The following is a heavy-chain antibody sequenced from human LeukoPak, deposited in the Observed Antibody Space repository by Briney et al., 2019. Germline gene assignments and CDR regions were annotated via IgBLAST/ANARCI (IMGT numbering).Heavy chain of an antibody. V-gene: IGHV4-59*08. J-gene: IGHJ4*02. CDR1: GGSIGSSY. D-gene: IGHD1-26*01. Sequence: SETLSLTCTVSGGSIGSSYWSWIRQPPGKGLEWIGYIHYSGSTNYNPSLESRVTISVDTSKNQFSLKLSSVTAADTAVYYCAAGGHGIGYHFDYWGQGTLVTVSS. CDR2: IHYSGST. CDR3: AAGGHGIGYHFDY.